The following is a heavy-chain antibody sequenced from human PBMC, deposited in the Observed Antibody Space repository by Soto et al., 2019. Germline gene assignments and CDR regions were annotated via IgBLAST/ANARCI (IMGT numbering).Heavy chain of an antibody. CDR3: ARGSPSTSVAAGYYYYYGMDV. CDR2: IKQDGSEK. Sequence: GGSLRLSCAASGFTFSSYWMSWVRQAPGKGLEWVANIKQDGSEKYYVDSVKGRFTISRDNAKNSLYLQMNSLRAEDTAVYYCARGSPSTSVAAGYYYYYGMDVWGQGTTVTVPS. V-gene: IGHV3-7*03. D-gene: IGHD6-19*01. J-gene: IGHJ6*02. CDR1: GFTFSSYW.